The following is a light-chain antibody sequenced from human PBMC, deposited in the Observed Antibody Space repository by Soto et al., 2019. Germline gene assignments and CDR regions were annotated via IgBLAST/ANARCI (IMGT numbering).Light chain of an antibody. Sequence: QSVLTQPPSVSGAPGQRVTISCTGSSSKIGTGYDVHWYQQLPGTAPRLLIHGNTNRPSGVPDRFSGSKSGTSASLAITGLQAEDEADYYCQSYDNSLSAYVFGTGTKVTVL. CDR2: GNT. J-gene: IGLJ1*01. V-gene: IGLV1-40*01. CDR3: QSYDNSLSAYV. CDR1: SSKIGTGYD.